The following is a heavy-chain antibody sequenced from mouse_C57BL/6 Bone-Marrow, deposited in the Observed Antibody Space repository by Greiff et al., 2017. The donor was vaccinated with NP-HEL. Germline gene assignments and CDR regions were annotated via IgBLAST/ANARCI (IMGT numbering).Heavy chain of an antibody. Sequence: QVQLQQPGAELVKPGASVKLSCKASGYTFTSYWMHWVKQRPGQGLEWIGMIHPNSGSTNYNEKFKSKATLTVDKSSSTAYMQLSSLTSEDSAVYYCARSLYYYGSRGYYYDMDYWGQGTSVTVSS. J-gene: IGHJ4*01. CDR1: GYTFTSYW. D-gene: IGHD1-1*01. CDR3: ARSLYYYGSRGYYYDMDY. CDR2: IHPNSGST. V-gene: IGHV1-64*01.